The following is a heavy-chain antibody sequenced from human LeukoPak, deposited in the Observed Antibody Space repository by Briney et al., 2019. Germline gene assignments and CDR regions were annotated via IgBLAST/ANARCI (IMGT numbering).Heavy chain of an antibody. CDR2: INHSGST. D-gene: IGHD3-9*01. V-gene: IGHV4-34*01. CDR3: AGGDLRYFDWFFDY. J-gene: IGHJ4*02. Sequence: SSETLSLTCAVYGGSFSGYYWSWIRQPPGKGLEWIGEINHSGSTNYNPSLKSRVTISVDTSKNQFSLKLSSVTAADTAVYYWAGGDLRYFDWFFDYWGQGTLVTVSS. CDR1: GGSFSGYY.